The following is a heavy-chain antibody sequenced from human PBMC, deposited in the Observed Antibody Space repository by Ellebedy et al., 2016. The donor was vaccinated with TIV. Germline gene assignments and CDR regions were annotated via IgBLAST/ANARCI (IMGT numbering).Heavy chain of an antibody. D-gene: IGHD3-22*01. CDR1: GFTFSSYW. Sequence: GESLKISCAASGFTFSSYWMSWVRQAPGKGLEWVANIKQDGSEKYYVDSVKGRFTISRDNAKNSLYLQMNSLRAEDTAVYYCARVRNYDSSGYYRSGVDWYFDLWGRGTLVTVSS. V-gene: IGHV3-7*01. CDR2: IKQDGSEK. J-gene: IGHJ2*01. CDR3: ARVRNYDSSGYYRSGVDWYFDL.